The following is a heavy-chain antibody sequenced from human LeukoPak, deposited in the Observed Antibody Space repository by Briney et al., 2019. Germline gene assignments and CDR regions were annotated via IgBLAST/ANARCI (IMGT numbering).Heavy chain of an antibody. Sequence: ASVKVSCKASGDTFTSYYMQGVRQAPGEGLEWMGIINPSGGSTSYAQKFQGRVTMTRDMSTSTVYMELSSLRSEDTAVYYCARGNLLEWLLIHWGQGTLVTVSS. CDR2: INPSGGST. J-gene: IGHJ4*02. D-gene: IGHD3-3*01. CDR1: GDTFTSYY. CDR3: ARGNLLEWLLIH. V-gene: IGHV1-46*01.